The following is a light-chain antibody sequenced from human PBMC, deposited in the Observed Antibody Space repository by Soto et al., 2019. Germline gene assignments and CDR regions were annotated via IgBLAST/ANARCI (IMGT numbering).Light chain of an antibody. CDR2: HAS. Sequence: DIQMTQSPSTLPASVADRVTITCRASQSISNWLAWYQQKPGTAPKVLIYHASNLQSGVPSRFSGSGSGTEFTLTISSLEPEDFATYYCQHYNTYPWTFGQGTKVDIK. J-gene: IGKJ1*01. CDR1: QSISNW. V-gene: IGKV1-5*01. CDR3: QHYNTYPWT.